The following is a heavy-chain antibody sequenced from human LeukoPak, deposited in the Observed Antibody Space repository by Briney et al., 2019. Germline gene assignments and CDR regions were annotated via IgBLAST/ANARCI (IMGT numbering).Heavy chain of an antibody. Sequence: PSETLSLTCTVSGGSISSYYWSWIRQPPGKGLEWIGYIYYSGSTNYNPSLKSRVTISVDTSENQFSLKLSSVTAADTAVYYCARDRDSSGYYLDYWGQGTLVTVSS. J-gene: IGHJ4*02. CDR3: ARDRDSSGYYLDY. D-gene: IGHD3-22*01. CDR2: IYYSGST. V-gene: IGHV4-59*01. CDR1: GGSISSYY.